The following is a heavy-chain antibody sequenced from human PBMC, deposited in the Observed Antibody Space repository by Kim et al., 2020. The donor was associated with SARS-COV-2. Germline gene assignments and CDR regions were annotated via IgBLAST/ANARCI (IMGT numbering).Heavy chain of an antibody. Sequence: GGSLRLSCAASGYTFSSYAMTWVRQAPGKGLEWVAAVSAAGLRTYYADSLKGRFTISRDNSKNTVNLQMNMLRPEDSAVYYCAKGQSGARQERYSDYWG. D-gene: IGHD1-26*01. CDR2: VSAAGLRT. CDR3: AKGQSGARQERYSDY. CDR1: GYTFSSYA. V-gene: IGHV3-23*01. J-gene: IGHJ4*01.